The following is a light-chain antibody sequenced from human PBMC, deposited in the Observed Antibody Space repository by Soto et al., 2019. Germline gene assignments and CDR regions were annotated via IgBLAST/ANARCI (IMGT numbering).Light chain of an antibody. V-gene: IGKV1-9*01. J-gene: IGKJ4*01. CDR3: QQLYSHPLT. CDR2: SAS. CDR1: QGITSY. Sequence: DIQLTQSPSSLSASVGDGVTITCRASQGITSYLAWYQQRPGKAPRLLIYSASTLQSGVPSRFSGSGYGTDFSLTISNLQPEDFATYYCQQLYSHPLTFGGGTKVDIK.